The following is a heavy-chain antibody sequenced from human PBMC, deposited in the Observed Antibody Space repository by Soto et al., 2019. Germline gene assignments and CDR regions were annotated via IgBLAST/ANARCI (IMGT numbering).Heavy chain of an antibody. D-gene: IGHD4-4*01. CDR1: GFTFSPFW. CDR3: ARGSNHFDY. J-gene: IGHJ4*02. Sequence: EVQLVESGGGLVQPGGSLRLSCAASGFTFSPFWMHWVRQVPGKGPVWVSRINSDGNSTSYADSVTGRFTISRDNAKNTLDLTMNSRRAEDTAVYYCARGSNHFDYWGQGTLVTVSS. CDR2: INSDGNST. V-gene: IGHV3-74*01.